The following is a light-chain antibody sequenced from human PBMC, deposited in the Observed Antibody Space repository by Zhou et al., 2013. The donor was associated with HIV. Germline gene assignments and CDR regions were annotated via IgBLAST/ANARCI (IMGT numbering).Light chain of an antibody. V-gene: IGKV3-11*01. CDR3: QQRDDWPPGAS. CDR1: QTIYTY. CDR2: DAS. J-gene: IGKJ2*03. Sequence: EIVLTQSPATLSLSPGERATLSCRASQTIYTYLAWYQQKPGQPPRLLVYDASYRATGIPVRFSGSGSGTDFTLTISSLEPEDFAVYYCQQRDDWPPGASFGQGTKLEIK.